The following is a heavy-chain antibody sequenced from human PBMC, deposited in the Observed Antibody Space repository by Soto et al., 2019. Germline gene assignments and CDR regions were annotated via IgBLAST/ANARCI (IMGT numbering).Heavy chain of an antibody. CDR2: IYHSGST. V-gene: IGHV4-4*02. CDR3: WGGSSGSPGGWFGP. Sequence: SETLSLTCAVSGGSISSSNWWSWVRQPPGKGLEWIGEIYHSGSTNYNPSLKSRVTISVDKSKNQFSLKLSSVTAADTAVYYCWGGSSGSPGGWFGPWGQGTLVTVSS. D-gene: IGHD1-26*01. CDR1: GGSISSSNW. J-gene: IGHJ5*02.